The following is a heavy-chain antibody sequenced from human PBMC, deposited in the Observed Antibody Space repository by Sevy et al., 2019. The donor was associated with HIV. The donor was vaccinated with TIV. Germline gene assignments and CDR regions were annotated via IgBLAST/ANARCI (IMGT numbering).Heavy chain of an antibody. J-gene: IGHJ6*02. CDR3: ARSGGYSDYGMDV. CDR2: IGSGGDA. D-gene: IGHD5-12*01. Sequence: GGSLRLSCGASGFTFSSYDMHWVRQAAGKGLEWVSGIGSGGDAYHPGSVKGRFTISRENAKNSLYLQMNSLRAGDTAVYYCARSGGYSDYGMDVWGQGTTVTVSS. CDR1: GFTFSSYD. V-gene: IGHV3-13*01.